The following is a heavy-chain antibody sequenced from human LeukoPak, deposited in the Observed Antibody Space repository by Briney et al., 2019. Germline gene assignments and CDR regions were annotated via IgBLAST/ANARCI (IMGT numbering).Heavy chain of an antibody. Sequence: GGSLRLSCAASGFTVSSNYMSWVRQAPGKGLEWVANIKQDGSEKYYVDSVKGRFTISRDNAKNSVYLQMNSLRAEDTAVYYCASTWNYLYFDYWGQGTLVTVSS. CDR1: GFTVSSNY. D-gene: IGHD1-7*01. CDR3: ASTWNYLYFDY. CDR2: IKQDGSEK. J-gene: IGHJ4*02. V-gene: IGHV3-7*01.